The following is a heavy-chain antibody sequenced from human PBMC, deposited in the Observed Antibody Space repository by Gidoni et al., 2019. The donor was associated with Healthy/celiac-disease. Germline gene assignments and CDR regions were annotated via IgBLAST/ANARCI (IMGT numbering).Heavy chain of an antibody. J-gene: IGHJ4*02. Sequence: QVQLVQSGAAATQPGASVKVSCKVSGYTLTELSMHWGRQTPGKGLEWMGGFDPEDGETIYAQKFQGRVTMTEDTSTDTAYMELSSLRSEDTAVYYCATVGDLWTFDYWGQGTLVTVSS. D-gene: IGHD2-21*02. V-gene: IGHV1-24*01. CDR1: GYTLTELS. CDR3: ATVGDLWTFDY. CDR2: FDPEDGET.